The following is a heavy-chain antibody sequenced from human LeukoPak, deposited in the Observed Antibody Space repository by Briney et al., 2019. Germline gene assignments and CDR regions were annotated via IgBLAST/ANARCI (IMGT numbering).Heavy chain of an antibody. CDR3: TTARVGVFGVVIIAFDI. Sequence: GGSLRLSCAASGFTFSNAWMSWVRQAPGKGLEWVGRIKSKTDGGTTDYAAPVKGRFTISRDDSKNTLYLQMNSLKTEDTAVYYCTTARVGVFGVVIIAFDIWGQGTMVTVSS. D-gene: IGHD3-3*01. J-gene: IGHJ3*02. CDR1: GFTFSNAW. CDR2: IKSKTDGGTT. V-gene: IGHV3-15*01.